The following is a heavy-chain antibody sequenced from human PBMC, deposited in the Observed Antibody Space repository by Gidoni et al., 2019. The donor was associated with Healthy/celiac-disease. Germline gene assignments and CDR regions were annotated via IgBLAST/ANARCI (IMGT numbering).Heavy chain of an antibody. D-gene: IGHD2-8*01. Sequence: QLQLQESGPGLVKPSETLSLTCTVSGGSISSSSYYWGWIRQPPGKGLEWIGSIYYSGSTYYNPSLKSRVTISVDTSKNQFSLKLSSVTAADTAVYYCARVNPEWDIVLMVYVGYFDYWGQGTLVTVSS. J-gene: IGHJ4*02. CDR1: GGSISSSSYY. CDR2: IYYSGST. CDR3: ARVNPEWDIVLMVYVGYFDY. V-gene: IGHV4-39*07.